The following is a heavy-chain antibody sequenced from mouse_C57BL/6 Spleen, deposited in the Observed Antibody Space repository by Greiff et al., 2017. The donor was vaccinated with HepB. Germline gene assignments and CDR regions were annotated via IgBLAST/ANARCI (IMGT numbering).Heavy chain of an antibody. CDR2: IDPNSGGT. D-gene: IGHD1-1*01. V-gene: IGHV1-72*01. J-gene: IGHJ2*01. CDR1: GYTFTSYW. Sequence: QVQLQQPGAELVKPGASVKLSCKASGYTFTSYWMHWVKQRPGRGLEWIGRIDPNSGGTKYNEKFKSKATLTVDKPSSPAYMQLRSLTSEDSAVYYCASSRITTVVADFDYWGQSTTLTVSS. CDR3: ASSRITTVVADFDY.